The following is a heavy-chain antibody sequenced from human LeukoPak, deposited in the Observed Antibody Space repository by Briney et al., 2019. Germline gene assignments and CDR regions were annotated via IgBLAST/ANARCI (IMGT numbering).Heavy chain of an antibody. Sequence: PGGSLRLSCAVSGLTVSSNYMSWVRQAPGKGLEWVSAIYSGGSTFYADSVKGRFTISRDNSKNTLYLQMNSLIAEDTAVYYCAGDPFNSGSSYFDYWGQGTLVTVSS. J-gene: IGHJ4*02. CDR1: GLTVSSNY. D-gene: IGHD3-10*01. CDR2: IYSGGST. CDR3: AGDPFNSGSSYFDY. V-gene: IGHV3-53*01.